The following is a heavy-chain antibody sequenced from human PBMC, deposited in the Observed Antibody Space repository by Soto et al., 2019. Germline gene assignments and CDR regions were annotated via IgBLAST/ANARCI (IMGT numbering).Heavy chain of an antibody. J-gene: IGHJ5*02. CDR3: ARGGRLRGSPRKSPLNNFFDP. Sequence: LRLSCAASGFTFSSYWMHWVRQAPGKGLEWVSLIHTDGNVRYADSVKGRFSISRDTSNSTIFLQMDSLRAEDTAIYYCARGGRLRGSPRKSPLNNFFDPWGQGTLVTVSS. V-gene: IGHV3-53*01. CDR1: GFTFSSYW. D-gene: IGHD3-16*01. CDR2: IHTDGNV.